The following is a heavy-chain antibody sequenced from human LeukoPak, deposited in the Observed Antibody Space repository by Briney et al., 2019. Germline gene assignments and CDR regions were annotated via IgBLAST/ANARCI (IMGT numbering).Heavy chain of an antibody. D-gene: IGHD3-3*01. CDR1: GFTFSSYW. V-gene: IGHV3-7*01. CDR3: ARDQPRQGFWSGYYYMDV. CDR2: IKQDGSEK. J-gene: IGHJ6*03. Sequence: RTGGSLRPSCAASGFTFSSYWMSWVRQAPGKGLEWVANIKQDGSEKYYVDSVKGRFTISRDNAKNSLYLQMNSLRAEDTAVYYCARDQPRQGFWSGYYYMDVWGKGTTATVSS.